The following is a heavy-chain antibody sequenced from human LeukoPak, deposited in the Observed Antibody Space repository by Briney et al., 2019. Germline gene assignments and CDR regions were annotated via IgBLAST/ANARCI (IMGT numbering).Heavy chain of an antibody. CDR1: GGSFSGYY. J-gene: IGHJ4*02. CDR2: INHSGST. D-gene: IGHD3-22*01. Sequence: SSETLSLTCAVYGGSFSGYYWSWIRQPPGKGLEWIGEINHSGSTNYNPSLKSRVTISVDTSKNQFSLKLSSVTAADTAIYYCARENPSGYYNRPIDYWGQGTLVTVSS. CDR3: ARENPSGYYNRPIDY. V-gene: IGHV4-34*01.